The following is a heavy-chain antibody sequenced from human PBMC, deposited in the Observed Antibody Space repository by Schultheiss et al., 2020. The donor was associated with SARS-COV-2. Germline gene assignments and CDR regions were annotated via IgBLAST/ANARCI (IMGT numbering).Heavy chain of an antibody. Sequence: ASVKVSCKASGYTFTSYYMHWVRQAPGQGLEWMGWINPNSGGTNYAQKFQGRVTITADESTSTAYMELRSLRSDDTAVYYCARDAGGTDSSGYSCDAFDIWGQGTMVTVSS. D-gene: IGHD3-22*01. CDR2: INPNSGGT. CDR1: GYTFTSYY. V-gene: IGHV1-2*02. CDR3: ARDAGGTDSSGYSCDAFDI. J-gene: IGHJ3*02.